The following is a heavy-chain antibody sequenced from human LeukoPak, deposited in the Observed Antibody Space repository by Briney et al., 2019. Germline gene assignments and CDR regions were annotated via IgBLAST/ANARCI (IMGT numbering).Heavy chain of an antibody. Sequence: APVKVSCKASGYTFTSYYMHLVRQAPGQGLEWMGIINPSGGSTSYAQKFQGRVTMTRDTSTSTVYMELSSLRSEDTAVYYCGGITIFGVVTTDYWGQGTLVTVSS. J-gene: IGHJ4*02. D-gene: IGHD3-3*01. CDR2: INPSGGST. V-gene: IGHV1-46*01. CDR3: GGITIFGVVTTDY. CDR1: GYTFTSYY.